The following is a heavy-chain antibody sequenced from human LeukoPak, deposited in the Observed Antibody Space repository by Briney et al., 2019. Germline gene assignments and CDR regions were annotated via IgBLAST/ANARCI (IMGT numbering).Heavy chain of an antibody. V-gene: IGHV4-61*02. CDR3: ARESGWYNWFDP. J-gene: IGHJ5*02. Sequence: TSETLSLTCTVSGDSISSGTYYWSWIRQPAGKGLEWIGRIYTSGSTNYNPSLKSRVTISVDTSKNQFSLKLSSVTAADTAVYYCARESGWYNWFDPWGQGTLVTVSS. CDR1: GDSISSGTYY. D-gene: IGHD6-19*01. CDR2: IYTSGST.